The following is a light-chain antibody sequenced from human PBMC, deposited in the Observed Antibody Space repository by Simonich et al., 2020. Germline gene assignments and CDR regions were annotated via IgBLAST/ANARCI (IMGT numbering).Light chain of an antibody. CDR1: SSDVGSYHL. J-gene: IGLJ2*01. CDR3: CSYAGSSTLV. Sequence: QSALTQPASVSGSPGQSITISCTGTSSDVGSYHLVSWYQQHPGKAPKLMIYEGSKRPLGVSNRFSGSKSGNTASLTISGLQAEDEADYYCCSYAGSSTLVFGGGTKLTVL. V-gene: IGLV2-23*01. CDR2: EGS.